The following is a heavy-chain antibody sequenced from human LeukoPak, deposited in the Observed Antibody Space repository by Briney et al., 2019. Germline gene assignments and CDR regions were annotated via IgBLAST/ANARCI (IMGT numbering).Heavy chain of an antibody. CDR2: INSDGSSA. CDR3: ARERVSGYSYGYFDY. J-gene: IGHJ4*02. Sequence: GGSLRLSCAASGFTFSSYWMHWVRQAPGKGLEWVSRINSDGSSASYADSVKGRFTISRDNAKNTLYLQMNSLRAEDTAVYYCARERVSGYSYGYFDYWGQGTLVTVSS. V-gene: IGHV3-74*01. D-gene: IGHD5-18*01. CDR1: GFTFSSYW.